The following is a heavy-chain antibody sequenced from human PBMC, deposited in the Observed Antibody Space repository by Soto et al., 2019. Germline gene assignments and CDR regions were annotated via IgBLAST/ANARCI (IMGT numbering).Heavy chain of an antibody. CDR2: IWYDGRNK. Sequence: QVQLVESGGGVVQPGRSLRLSCAASGFTFSSYGMHWVRQAPGKGLEWVAVIWYDGRNKYYADSVKGRFTISRDNSKNTLYLQMNSLRAEDTAVYYCARDLAVAPYYYGMDVWGQGTTVTVSS. CDR1: GFTFSSYG. D-gene: IGHD6-19*01. CDR3: ARDLAVAPYYYGMDV. J-gene: IGHJ6*02. V-gene: IGHV3-33*01.